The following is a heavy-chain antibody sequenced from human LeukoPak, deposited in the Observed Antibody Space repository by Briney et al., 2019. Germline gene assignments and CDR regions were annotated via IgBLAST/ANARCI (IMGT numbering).Heavy chain of an antibody. Sequence: GGSLRLSCAASGFTFSTYLMHWVRQAPGKGLVWVSRINSDGSSTTYADSVKGRFTISRDNAKNTLYLQMNSLRADDTAVYYCVGGYYYAYWGQGTLVTVSS. J-gene: IGHJ4*02. D-gene: IGHD3-22*01. V-gene: IGHV3-74*01. CDR2: INSDGSST. CDR3: VGGYYYAY. CDR1: GFTFSTYL.